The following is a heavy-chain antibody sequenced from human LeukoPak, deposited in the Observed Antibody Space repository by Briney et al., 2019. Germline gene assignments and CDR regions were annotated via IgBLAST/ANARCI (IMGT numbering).Heavy chain of an antibody. D-gene: IGHD3-10*01. V-gene: IGHV1-69*05. CDR3: AGAPTYYYGWIHGKMGYYFAY. CDR2: IIPIFGTA. J-gene: IGHJ4*02. CDR1: GGTFSSYA. Sequence: SVKVSCKASGGTFSSYAISWVRQAPGQGLEWMGGIIPIFGTANYAQKFQGRVTITTDESTSTAYLELSSLRSEDTAVYYCAGAPTYYYGWIHGKMGYYFAYWGKGTLVTVSS.